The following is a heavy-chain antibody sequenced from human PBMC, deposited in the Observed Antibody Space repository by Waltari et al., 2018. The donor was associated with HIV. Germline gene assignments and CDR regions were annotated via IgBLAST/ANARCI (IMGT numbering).Heavy chain of an antibody. CDR1: GFTVSSNY. CDR2: IYSGGST. J-gene: IGHJ6*02. CDR3: ARGYDSSGYGYYGMDV. Sequence: EVQLVESGGGLIQPGGSLRLSCAASGFTVSSNYMIWVRQAPGKGLEWVSVIYSGGSTYYADSVKGRFTISRDNSKNTLYLQMNSLRAEDTAVYYCARGYDSSGYGYYGMDVWGQGTTVTVSS. V-gene: IGHV3-53*01. D-gene: IGHD3-22*01.